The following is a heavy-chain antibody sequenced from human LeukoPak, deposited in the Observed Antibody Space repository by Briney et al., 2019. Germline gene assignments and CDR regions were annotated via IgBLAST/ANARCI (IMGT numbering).Heavy chain of an antibody. Sequence: PGGSLRLSCAASGFTFDDYAMHWVRQTPGKGLEWVSLISGDGGSTYFADSMKGRFTVSRDNSKNSLYLQMNSLRPEDTALYYCAKVPSSASGWYRFDYWGQGTLVTVSS. CDR1: GFTFDDYA. CDR3: AKVPSSASGWYRFDY. D-gene: IGHD6-19*01. J-gene: IGHJ4*02. CDR2: ISGDGGST. V-gene: IGHV3-43*02.